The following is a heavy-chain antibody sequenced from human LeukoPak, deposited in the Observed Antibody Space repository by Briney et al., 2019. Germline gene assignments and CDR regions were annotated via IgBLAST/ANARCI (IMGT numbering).Heavy chain of an antibody. CDR3: AKDPHYCSGGTCFTECFQH. Sequence: GGSLRLSCAASGFIVSNNYMSWVRQAPGKGLEWVSVLHSGGSTYYADSVKGRVTISRDNAKNTLFLQMNSLRVEDTAVYYCAKDPHYCSGGTCFTECFQHWGQGTLVTVSS. V-gene: IGHV3-53*01. CDR2: LHSGGST. CDR1: GFIVSNNY. J-gene: IGHJ1*01. D-gene: IGHD2-15*01.